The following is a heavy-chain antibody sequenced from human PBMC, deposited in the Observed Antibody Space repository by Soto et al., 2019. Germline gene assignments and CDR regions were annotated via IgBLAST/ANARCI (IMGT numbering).Heavy chain of an antibody. CDR1: GFTFSSYA. D-gene: IGHD3-22*01. CDR2: ISGSGGST. V-gene: IGHV3-23*01. Sequence: PGGSLRLSCAASGFTFSSYAMSWVRQAPGKGLEWVSAISGSGGSTYYADSVKGRFTISRDNSKNTLYLQMNSLRAEDTAVYYCAKEEKIGYYYDSSGYPGWGQGTLVTVSS. J-gene: IGHJ4*02. CDR3: AKEEKIGYYYDSSGYPG.